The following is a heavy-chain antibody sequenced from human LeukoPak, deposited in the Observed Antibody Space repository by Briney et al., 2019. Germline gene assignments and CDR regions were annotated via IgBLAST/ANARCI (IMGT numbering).Heavy chain of an antibody. CDR1: GYTFTSYD. V-gene: IGHV1-8*03. CDR3: ARTGPDYDFWSVYPNFDY. J-gene: IGHJ4*02. Sequence: ASVKVSCKASGYTFTSYDINWVRQATGQGLEWMGWMNPNSGNTGYAQKFHGRVTITRNTSISTAYFELSSLRSADTAVYYCARTGPDYDFWSVYPNFDYWGQGTLVTVSP. D-gene: IGHD3-3*01. CDR2: MNPNSGNT.